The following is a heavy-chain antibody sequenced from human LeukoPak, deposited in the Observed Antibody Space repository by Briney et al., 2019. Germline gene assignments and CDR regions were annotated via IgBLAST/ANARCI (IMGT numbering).Heavy chain of an antibody. D-gene: IGHD2-15*01. CDR1: GFTFVDYG. Sequence: GGSLSPSGAASGFTFVDYGMSWVGKVPGKGWEWVSGFHWNGSNTGYADSVKGRFTISRDNAKNSLYLQMNSLRAEDTAVYYCANSPVAATRYYFDYWGQGTLVTVSS. J-gene: IGHJ4*02. V-gene: IGHV3-20*04. CDR3: ANSPVAATRYYFDY. CDR2: FHWNGSNT.